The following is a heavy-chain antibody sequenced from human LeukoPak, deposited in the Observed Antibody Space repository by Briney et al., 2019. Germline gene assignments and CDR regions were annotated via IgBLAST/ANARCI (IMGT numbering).Heavy chain of an antibody. V-gene: IGHV3-13*01. D-gene: IGHD3-10*01. CDR1: GFTFSSYD. J-gene: IGHJ6*02. Sequence: GGSLRLSCAASGFTFSSYDMHWVRQATGKGLEWVSAIGTAGDTYYPGSVKGRFTISRDNGKKSLFLQMNSLRAEDTAVYYCARVEYYNSGTNFGLYIWGQGTTVTVSS. CDR2: IGTAGDT. CDR3: ARVEYYNSGTNFGLYI.